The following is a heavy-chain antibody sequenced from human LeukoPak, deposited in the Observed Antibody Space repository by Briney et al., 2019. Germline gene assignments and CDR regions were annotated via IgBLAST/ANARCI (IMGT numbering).Heavy chain of an antibody. CDR2: IYYSGST. Sequence: SETLSLTCTVSGGSISSYYWSWIRQPPGKGLEWIGYIYYSGSTNYNPSLKSRVTISVDTSKNQFSLKLSSVTAADTAVYYCARLLPSAFYHGMDVWGQGTTVTVSS. V-gene: IGHV4-59*01. J-gene: IGHJ6*02. CDR3: ARLLPSAFYHGMDV. D-gene: IGHD3-16*01. CDR1: GGSISSYY.